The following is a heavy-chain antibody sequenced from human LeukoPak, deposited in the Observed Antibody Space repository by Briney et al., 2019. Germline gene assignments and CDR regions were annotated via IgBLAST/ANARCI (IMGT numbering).Heavy chain of an antibody. V-gene: IGHV3-7*01. Sequence: GGSLRLSCAASGFSFNSDWMDWVRQAPGKGLEWVANIKHDESEKNYLGSVKGRFTISRDNAQNSLYLQMNGLRVEDTAVYYCTRRLDDWGQGTPVTVSS. D-gene: IGHD3-16*01. CDR2: IKHDESEK. CDR1: GFSFNSDW. CDR3: TRRLDD. J-gene: IGHJ4*02.